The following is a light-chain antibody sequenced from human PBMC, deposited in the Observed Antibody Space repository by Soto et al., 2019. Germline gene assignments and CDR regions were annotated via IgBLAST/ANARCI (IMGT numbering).Light chain of an antibody. J-gene: IGKJ2*01. CDR2: GAS. CDR3: QQYNNWPSHT. Sequence: EIVMTQSPATLSVSPGERATLSCRASQSVSSNLAWYQQKPGQAPRLLIYGASTRDTGIPARFSGSGSGTEFTLTISSLQSEDFAVYYCQQYNNWPSHTFGQGTKLEIK. CDR1: QSVSSN. V-gene: IGKV3-15*01.